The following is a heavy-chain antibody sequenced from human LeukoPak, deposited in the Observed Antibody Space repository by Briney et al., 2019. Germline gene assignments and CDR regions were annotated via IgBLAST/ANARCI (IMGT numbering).Heavy chain of an antibody. Sequence: HPGGSLRLSCAASGFTFSSYAMSWVRQAPGKGLEWVSAISGSGGSTYYADSVKGRFTIFRDNSKNTLYLQMNSLRAEGTAVYYCAKYGSGFDYWGQGTLVTVSS. CDR3: AKYGSGFDY. D-gene: IGHD6-19*01. CDR1: GFTFSSYA. V-gene: IGHV3-23*01. J-gene: IGHJ4*02. CDR2: ISGSGGST.